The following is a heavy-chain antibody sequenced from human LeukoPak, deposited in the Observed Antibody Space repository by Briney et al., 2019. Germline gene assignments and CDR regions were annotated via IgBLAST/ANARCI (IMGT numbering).Heavy chain of an antibody. V-gene: IGHV4-39*01. D-gene: IGHD6-19*01. CDR2: INYGGAT. Sequence: TSETLSLTCRVPGGSISGSDFYWGLIRQPPGKGLEWIGSINYGGATYYKPSLRSRVTMSVDMSKNEFSLELKSVTAADTAMYYCARLGPGGWYKGAYFQHWGQGTLVTV. CDR3: ARLGPGGWYKGAYFQH. CDR1: GGSISGSDFY. J-gene: IGHJ1*01.